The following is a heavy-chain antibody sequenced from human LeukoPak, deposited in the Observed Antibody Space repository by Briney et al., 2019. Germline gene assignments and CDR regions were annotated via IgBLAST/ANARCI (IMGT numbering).Heavy chain of an antibody. V-gene: IGHV3-21*06. CDR1: GFTFSSYS. J-gene: IGHJ4*02. D-gene: IGHD5-12*01. CDR2: VSDTSSYI. CDR3: AREGAKRGYSGYDAMY. Sequence: GGSLRLSCEASGFTFSSYSMHWVRQAPGKGLEWLSSVSDTSSYIYYADSVKGRFTISRDNAKNSMYLEMNSLRAEDTAVYYCAREGAKRGYSGYDAMYWGQGTLVIVSS.